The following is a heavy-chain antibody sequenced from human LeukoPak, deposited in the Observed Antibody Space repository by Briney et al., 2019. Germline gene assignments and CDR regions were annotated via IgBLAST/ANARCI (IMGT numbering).Heavy chain of an antibody. CDR2: INPNSGGT. Sequence: ASVKVSCKASGYTFTGYYMHWVRQAPGQGLEWMGWINPNSGGTNYAQKFQGRVTMTRDTSIGTAYMELSRLRSDDTAVYYCARVDRYDYVWGSYRWEAFDIWGQGTMVTVSS. J-gene: IGHJ3*02. V-gene: IGHV1-2*02. CDR3: ARVDRYDYVWGSYRWEAFDI. CDR1: GYTFTGYY. D-gene: IGHD3-16*02.